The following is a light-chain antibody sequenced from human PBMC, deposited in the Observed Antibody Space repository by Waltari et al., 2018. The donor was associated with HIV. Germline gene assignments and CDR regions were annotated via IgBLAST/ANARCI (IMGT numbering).Light chain of an antibody. Sequence: EIVMTQSPATLSVSPGARATLSCRASQSVSTNLAWYQQKPGQAPRLLIYGASSRAATIPARFSGSGSGTDFTLTISSLQSEDSAGYYCQQYNNWPLTFGGGTRVEIK. CDR2: GAS. V-gene: IGKV3-15*01. CDR1: QSVSTN. CDR3: QQYNNWPLT. J-gene: IGKJ4*01.